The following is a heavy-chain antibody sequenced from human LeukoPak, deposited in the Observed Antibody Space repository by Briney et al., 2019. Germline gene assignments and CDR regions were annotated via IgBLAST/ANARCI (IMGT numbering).Heavy chain of an antibody. Sequence: ASVKVSCKASGYTFTGYYMHWVRQAPGQGLEWMGRINPNSGGTNYAQKFQGRVTMTRDTSISTAYMELSRLRSEDTAVYYCARLSIAAAGYNWFDPWGQGTLVTVSS. D-gene: IGHD6-13*01. J-gene: IGHJ5*02. CDR1: GYTFTGYY. CDR2: INPNSGGT. V-gene: IGHV1-2*06. CDR3: ARLSIAAAGYNWFDP.